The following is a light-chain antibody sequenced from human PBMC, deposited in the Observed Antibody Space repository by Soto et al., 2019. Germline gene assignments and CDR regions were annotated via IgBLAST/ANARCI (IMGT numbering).Light chain of an antibody. V-gene: IGKV1-5*03. Sequence: DIQMTQSPSTLSASVGDRVTTTCRASQSISSWLAWYQQKPGKAPKLLIYKASSLESGVPSRFSGSGSGTDFTLTISSLQPEDFATYSCQQTYRTPLTFGGGTKVDIK. CDR3: QQTYRTPLT. CDR2: KAS. J-gene: IGKJ4*01. CDR1: QSISSW.